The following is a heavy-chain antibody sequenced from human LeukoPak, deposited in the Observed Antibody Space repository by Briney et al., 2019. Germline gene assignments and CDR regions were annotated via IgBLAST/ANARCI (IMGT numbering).Heavy chain of an antibody. J-gene: IGHJ6*02. CDR2: INGDGRNI. Sequence: PGGSLRLSCVASGFTFSSYWMHWVRQDPRKGLVWVSRINGDGRNINYADSVKGRFTISRDNAENTLYLQMNSLRAEDTAVYYCARETGKRGMDVWGQGTTVTVSS. CDR3: ARETGKRGMDV. CDR1: GFTFSSYW. D-gene: IGHD1-1*01. V-gene: IGHV3-74*01.